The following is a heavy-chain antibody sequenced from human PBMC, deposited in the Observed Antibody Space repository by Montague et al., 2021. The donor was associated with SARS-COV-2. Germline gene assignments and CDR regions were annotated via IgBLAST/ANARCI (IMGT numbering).Heavy chain of an antibody. J-gene: IGHJ4*02. V-gene: IGHV6-1*01. CDR2: TYYGSKQYY. D-gene: IGHD6-13*01. CDR3: ARNPRYSFSWSFDY. CDR1: GDSVSSNSAG. Sequence: CAISGDSVSSNSAGWHWNRQAPSRRLECLGRTYYGSKQYYDYAVSVKSRMTISPDTSKNQFSLQLSAVTPEDRAVYYCARNPRYSFSWSFDYWGQGTLVTVSS.